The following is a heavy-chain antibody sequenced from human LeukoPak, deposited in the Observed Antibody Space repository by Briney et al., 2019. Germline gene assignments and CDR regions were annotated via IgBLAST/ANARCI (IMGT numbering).Heavy chain of an antibody. D-gene: IGHD1-26*01. CDR3: ARNSGSYFAFDI. Sequence: NSSETLSLTCTVSGGSISSGDYYWSWIRQPPGKGLEWIGYIYYSGSTYYNPSLKSRVTISVDTSKNQFSLKLSSVTAADTAVYYCARNSGSYFAFDIWGQGTMVTVSS. J-gene: IGHJ3*02. V-gene: IGHV4-30-4*01. CDR2: IYYSGST. CDR1: GGSISSGDYY.